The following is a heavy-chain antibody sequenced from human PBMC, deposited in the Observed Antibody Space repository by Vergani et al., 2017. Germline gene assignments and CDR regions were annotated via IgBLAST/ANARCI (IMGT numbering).Heavy chain of an antibody. CDR1: GGTFSSYA. V-gene: IGHV1-69*01. J-gene: IGHJ6*03. CDR2: IIPIFGTA. Sequence: QVQLVQSGAEVKKPGSSVKVSCKASGGTFSSYAISWVRQAPGQGLEWMGGIIPIFGTAHYAQKFQGRVTITADESTSTAYMELSSLRSEDTAVYYCARDNREGIAARDYYYYYMDVWGKGTTVTVSS. CDR3: ARDNREGIAARDYYYYYMDV. D-gene: IGHD6-6*01.